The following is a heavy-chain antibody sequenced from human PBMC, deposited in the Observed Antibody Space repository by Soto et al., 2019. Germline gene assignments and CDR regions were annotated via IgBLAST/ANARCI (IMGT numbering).Heavy chain of an antibody. CDR1: GFTFSSYA. Sequence: HPGGSLRLSCAASGFTFSSYAMSWVRQAPGKGLEWVSAISGSGGSTYYADSVKGRFTISRDNSKNTLYLQMNSLRAEDTAVYYCAKYSVWYQLLYMNWLDPWGPGTMLTVYS. CDR3: AKYSVWYQLLYMNWLDP. CDR2: ISGSGGST. D-gene: IGHD2-2*02. J-gene: IGHJ5*02. V-gene: IGHV3-23*01.